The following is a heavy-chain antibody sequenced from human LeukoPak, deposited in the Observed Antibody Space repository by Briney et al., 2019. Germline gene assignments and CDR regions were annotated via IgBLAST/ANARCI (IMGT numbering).Heavy chain of an antibody. Sequence: SETLSLTCTVSGGSISSYYWSWIRQPPGKGLEWIGYIYYSGSTNYNPSLKSRVTISVDTSKNQFSLKLSSVTAADTAVYYCARAAGQYYDFWSGYYNYYGMDVWGQGTTVTVSS. V-gene: IGHV4-59*01. CDR1: GGSISSYY. CDR2: IYYSGST. CDR3: ARAAGQYYDFWSGYYNYYGMDV. D-gene: IGHD3-3*01. J-gene: IGHJ6*02.